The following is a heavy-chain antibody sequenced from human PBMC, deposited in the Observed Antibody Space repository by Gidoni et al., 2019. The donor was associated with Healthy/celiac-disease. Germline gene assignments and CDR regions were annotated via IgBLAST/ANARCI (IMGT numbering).Heavy chain of an antibody. Sequence: EVQLVESGGGLVQPGGSLRLSCAASGFTFSSYEMNWVRQAPGTGLEWVSYISSSGSTIYYADSVKGRFTISRDNAKNSLYLQMNSLRAEDTAVYYCARDHYDYIWGSIPTGFDYWGQGTLVTVSS. J-gene: IGHJ4*02. CDR2: ISSSGSTI. D-gene: IGHD3-16*01. CDR3: ARDHYDYIWGSIPTGFDY. V-gene: IGHV3-48*03. CDR1: GFTFSSYE.